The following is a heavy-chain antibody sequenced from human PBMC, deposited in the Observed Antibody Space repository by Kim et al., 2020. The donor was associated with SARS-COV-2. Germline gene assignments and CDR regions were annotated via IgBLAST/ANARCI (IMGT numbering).Heavy chain of an antibody. CDR1: GGSISSYY. V-gene: IGHV4-59*13. J-gene: IGHJ6*02. CDR2: IYYSGST. D-gene: IGHD3-22*01. Sequence: SETLSLTCTVSGGSISSYYWSWIRQPPGKGLEWIGYIYYSGSTNYNPSLKSRVTISVDTSKNQSSLKLSSVTAADTAVYYYARDQASSGYSNYCYYYGMDVWGQGTTVTVSS. CDR3: ARDQASSGYSNYCYYYGMDV.